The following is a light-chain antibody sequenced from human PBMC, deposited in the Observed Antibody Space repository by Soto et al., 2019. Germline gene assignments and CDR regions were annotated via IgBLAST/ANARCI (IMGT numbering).Light chain of an antibody. CDR3: QSYDSSLRGSAV. J-gene: IGLJ7*01. Sequence: QSVLTQPPSVSGAPGQRVTISCTGSSSNIGAGYDVHWYQQLPGTAPKLLIYGNSNRPSGVPDRFSGSKSGTSASLAITGLQAEDAADYSCQSYDSSLRGSAVFGGGTQLTVL. CDR1: SSNIGAGYD. CDR2: GNS. V-gene: IGLV1-40*01.